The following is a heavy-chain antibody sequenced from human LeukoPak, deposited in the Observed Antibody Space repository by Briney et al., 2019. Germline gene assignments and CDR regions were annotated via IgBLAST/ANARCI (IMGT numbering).Heavy chain of an antibody. CDR3: ARHGGGWFDP. V-gene: IGHV4-59*08. J-gene: IGHJ5*02. CDR2: IYYSGST. D-gene: IGHD3-16*01. Sequence: SETLSLTCTVSGGSISRYYWSWIRQPPGKGLEWIGYIYYSGSTNYNPSLKSRVTISVDTSKNQFSLKLSSVTAADTAVYYCARHGGGWFDPWGQGTLVTVSS. CDR1: GGSISRYY.